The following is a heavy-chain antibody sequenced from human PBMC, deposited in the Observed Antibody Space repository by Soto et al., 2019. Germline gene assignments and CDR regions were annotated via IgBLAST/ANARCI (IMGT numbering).Heavy chain of an antibody. Sequence: EVQLVESGGGLVQPGGSLRLSCAASGFTFSSYSMNWVRQAPGKGLEWVSYISSSSSTIYYADSVKGRFTISRDNAKNSLYLQMNSLSDEDTAVYYCARGGARGGFDYWGQGTLVTVSS. D-gene: IGHD1-26*01. CDR1: GFTFSSYS. CDR3: ARGGARGGFDY. V-gene: IGHV3-48*02. CDR2: ISSSSSTI. J-gene: IGHJ4*02.